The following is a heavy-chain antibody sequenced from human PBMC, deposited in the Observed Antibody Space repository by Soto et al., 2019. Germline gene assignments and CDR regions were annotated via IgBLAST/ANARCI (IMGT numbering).Heavy chain of an antibody. CDR3: GRRISIGPTYGMDV. CDR1: GGTFSSYA. Sequence: QVQLVQSGAEVKKPGSSVKVSCKASGGTFSSYAISWVRQAPGQGLEWMGGIIPIFGTANYAQKFQGRVTITADKSTSAAYMELSSLRSEDTDVYYCGRRISIGPTYGMDVWGQGTTVTVSS. J-gene: IGHJ6*02. D-gene: IGHD6-6*01. CDR2: IIPIFGTA. V-gene: IGHV1-69*06.